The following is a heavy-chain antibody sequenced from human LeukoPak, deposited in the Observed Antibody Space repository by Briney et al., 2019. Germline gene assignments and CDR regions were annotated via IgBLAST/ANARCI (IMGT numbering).Heavy chain of an antibody. CDR1: GYSISSGYY. CDR3: ARVGYCSSTSCPRGAVDY. D-gene: IGHD2-2*01. V-gene: IGHV4-38-2*01. CDR2: IYHSGST. Sequence: SETLSLTCAVSGYSISSGYYWGWIRQPPGQGLEWIGSIYHSGSTYYNPSLKNRVTISVDTSKNQFSLKLSSVTAADTAVYYCARVGYCSSTSCPRGAVDYWGQGTLVTVSS. J-gene: IGHJ4*02.